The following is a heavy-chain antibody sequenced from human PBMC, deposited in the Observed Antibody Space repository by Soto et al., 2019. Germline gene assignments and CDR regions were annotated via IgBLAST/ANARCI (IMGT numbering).Heavy chain of an antibody. CDR3: ARDFAYFDS. Sequence: PSETLSLTCAVSGYSISSGNYWAWIRQPPGRGLEWIGSLYHIGSTHYNSSLKSRVTISVDTSKNHFSLELSSVTAADTAMYFCARDFAYFDSWGQGTLVTVSS. D-gene: IGHD3-3*01. J-gene: IGHJ4*02. CDR2: LYHIGST. V-gene: IGHV4-38-2*01. CDR1: GYSISSGNY.